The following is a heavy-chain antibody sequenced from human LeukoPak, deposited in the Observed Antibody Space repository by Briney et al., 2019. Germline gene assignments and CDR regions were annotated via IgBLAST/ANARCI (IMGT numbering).Heavy chain of an antibody. D-gene: IGHD3-16*01. J-gene: IGHJ3*02. V-gene: IGHV4-59*01. CDR2: SHYSGGT. Sequence: SETLCLTRTVSGGSIGTYDWSWIRDPPGRGLEWIGYSHYSGGTNYNPSLKSRVTISVDTSKNHLSLRLTSVTAADTAVYYCARGSGAYSGAFDIWGQGTMVTVSS. CDR3: ARGSGAYSGAFDI. CDR1: GGSIGTYD.